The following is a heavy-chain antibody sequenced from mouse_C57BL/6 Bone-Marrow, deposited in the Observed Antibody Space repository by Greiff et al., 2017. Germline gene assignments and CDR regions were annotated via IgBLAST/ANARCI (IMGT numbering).Heavy chain of an antibody. D-gene: IGHD2-4*01. V-gene: IGHV1-81*01. CDR3: ASYDYGWFAY. J-gene: IGHJ3*01. CDR2: IYPRSGNT. CDR1: GYTFTSYG. Sequence: QVQLQQSGAELARPGASVKLSCKASGYTFTSYGISWVKQRTGQGLEWIGEIYPRSGNTYYNEKFKGKATLTADKSSSTAYMELRSLTSEDSAVYFCASYDYGWFAYWGQGTLVTVSA.